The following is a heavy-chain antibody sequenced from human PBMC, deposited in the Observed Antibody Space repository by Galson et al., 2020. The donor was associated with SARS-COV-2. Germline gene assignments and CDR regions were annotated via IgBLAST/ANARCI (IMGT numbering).Heavy chain of an antibody. D-gene: IGHD6-19*01. CDR1: GGSISSSSYY. CDR3: ARHLNSSGWSSYLSGFDP. J-gene: IGHJ5*02. Sequence: SETLSLTCTVSGGSISSSSYYWGWIRQPPGKGLEWIGSIYYSGSTYYNPSLKSRVTISVDTSKNQFSLKLSSVTAADTAVYYCARHLNSSGWSSYLSGFDPWGQGTLVTVSS. CDR2: IYYSGST. V-gene: IGHV4-39*01.